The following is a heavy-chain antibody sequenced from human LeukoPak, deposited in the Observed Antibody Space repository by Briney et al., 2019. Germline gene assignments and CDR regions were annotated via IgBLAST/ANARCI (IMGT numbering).Heavy chain of an antibody. D-gene: IGHD2-15*01. V-gene: IGHV1-46*01. J-gene: IGHJ4*02. CDR3: AMRMVVAANPLLDY. CDR2: INPSGGST. CDR1: GYTFTSYD. Sequence: ASVKVSCKASGYTFTSYDINWVRQATGQGLEWMGIINPSGGSTSYAQKFQGRVTMTRDTSTSTVYMELSSLRSEDTAVYYCAMRMVVAANPLLDYWGQGTLVTVSS.